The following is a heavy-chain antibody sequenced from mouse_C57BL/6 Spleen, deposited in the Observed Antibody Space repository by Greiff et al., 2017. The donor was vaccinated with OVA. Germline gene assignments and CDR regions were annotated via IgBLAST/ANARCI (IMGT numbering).Heavy chain of an antibody. J-gene: IGHJ1*03. Sequence: EVMLVESGGGLVKPGGSLKLSCAASGFTFSDYGMHWVRQAPEKGLEWVAYISSGSSTIYYADTVKGRFTISRDNAKNTLFLQMTSLRSEDTAMYYCARQDGYYGWYFDVWGTGTTVTVSS. V-gene: IGHV5-17*01. CDR1: GFTFSDYG. D-gene: IGHD2-3*01. CDR3: ARQDGYYGWYFDV. CDR2: ISSGSSTI.